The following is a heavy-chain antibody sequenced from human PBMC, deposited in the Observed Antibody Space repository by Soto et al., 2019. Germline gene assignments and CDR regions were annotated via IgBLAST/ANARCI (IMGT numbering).Heavy chain of an antibody. Sequence: EVQLVESGGGLVQPGGSLRLSCAASGFTVSSNYMSWVRQAPGKGLEWVSVIYSGGSTYYADSVKGRFTISRDNSKNTLYLQMNSLRAEDTAVYYCATDYYDSSGYPEGDYYYYGMDVWGQGTTVTVSS. CDR1: GFTVSSNY. CDR2: IYSGGST. J-gene: IGHJ6*02. V-gene: IGHV3-66*01. D-gene: IGHD3-22*01. CDR3: ATDYYDSSGYPEGDYYYYGMDV.